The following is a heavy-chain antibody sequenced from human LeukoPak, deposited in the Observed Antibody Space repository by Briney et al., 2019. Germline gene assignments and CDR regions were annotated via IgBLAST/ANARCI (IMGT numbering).Heavy chain of an antibody. CDR1: GGSISSGGYY. V-gene: IGHV4-31*11. CDR3: ARVPGYSSSWYAGKGNWFDP. CDR2: IYYSGST. Sequence: SQTLSLTCAVSGGSISSGGYYWSWIRQHPGKGLEWIGYIYYSGSTYCNPSLKSRVTISVDTSKNQFSLKLSSVTAADTAVYYCARVPGYSSSWYAGKGNWFDPWGQGTLVTVSS. D-gene: IGHD6-13*01. J-gene: IGHJ5*02.